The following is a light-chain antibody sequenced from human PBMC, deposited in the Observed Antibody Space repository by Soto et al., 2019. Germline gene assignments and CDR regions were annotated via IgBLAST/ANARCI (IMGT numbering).Light chain of an antibody. Sequence: DIQMTQSPSSLSASVGDRVTITCRASQSINNYLNWFQQKPGKAPALLIYAATTVQSGVPSTFSGSGSGTHFTLTLSSLQPADFATYWCQQTFSTPWTFGQGTSVDIK. CDR1: QSINNY. J-gene: IGKJ1*01. V-gene: IGKV1-39*01. CDR3: QQTFSTPWT. CDR2: AAT.